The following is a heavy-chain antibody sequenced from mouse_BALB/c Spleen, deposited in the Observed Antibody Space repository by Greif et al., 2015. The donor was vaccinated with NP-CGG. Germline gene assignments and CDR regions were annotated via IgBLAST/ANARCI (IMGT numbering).Heavy chain of an antibody. CDR2: INPSNGGT. V-gene: IGHV1S81*02. D-gene: IGHD2-10*02. CDR3: TRYGFYAMDY. J-gene: IGHJ4*01. CDR1: GYTFTNYY. Sequence: QVQLQQSGAELVKPGAPVKLSCKASGYTFTNYYMYWVRQRPGQGLEWIGDINPSNGGTNFNEKFKSKATLTVDKSSSTAYMQLSSLTSEDSAVYYCTRYGFYAMDYWGQGTSVTVSS.